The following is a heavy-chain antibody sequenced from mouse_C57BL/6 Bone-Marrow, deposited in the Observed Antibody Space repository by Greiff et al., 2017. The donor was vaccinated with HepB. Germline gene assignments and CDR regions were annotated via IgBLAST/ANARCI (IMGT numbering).Heavy chain of an antibody. CDR3: ATIYYGYPYAMDY. Sequence: VQLQQSGPELVKPGASVKISCKASGYAFSSSWMNWVKQRPGKGLEWIGRIYPGDGDTNYNGKFKGKATLTADKSSSTAYMQLSSLTSEDSAVYFCATIYYGYPYAMDYWGQGTSVTVSS. J-gene: IGHJ4*01. CDR1: GYAFSSSW. CDR2: IYPGDGDT. D-gene: IGHD2-2*01. V-gene: IGHV1-82*01.